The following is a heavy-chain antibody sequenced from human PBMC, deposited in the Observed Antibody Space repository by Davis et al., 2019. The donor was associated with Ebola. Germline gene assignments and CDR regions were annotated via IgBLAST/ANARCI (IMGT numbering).Heavy chain of an antibody. Sequence: GESLKISCAASGFTFSSYAMSWVRQAPGKGLVWVSRINSDGSSTSYADSVKGRFTISRDNAKNTLYLQMNSLRAEDTAVYYCARGGRWLQFATDYWGQGTLVTVSS. V-gene: IGHV3-74*01. CDR1: GFTFSSYA. CDR3: ARGGRWLQFATDY. J-gene: IGHJ4*02. CDR2: INSDGSST. D-gene: IGHD5-24*01.